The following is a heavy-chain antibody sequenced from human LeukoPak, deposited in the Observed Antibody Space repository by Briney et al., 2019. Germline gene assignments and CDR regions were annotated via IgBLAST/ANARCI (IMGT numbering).Heavy chain of an antibody. CDR3: ARAERASGSYYKRNYYFDY. CDR1: GFTFSSYS. Sequence: GGSLRLSCAASGFTFSSYSMNWVRQAPGKGLEWVSYISSSSSTIYYADSVKGRFTISRDNAKNSLYLQMNSLRAEDTAVYYCARAERASGSYYKRNYYFDYWGQGTLVTVSS. J-gene: IGHJ4*02. CDR2: ISSSSSTI. D-gene: IGHD3-10*01. V-gene: IGHV3-48*01.